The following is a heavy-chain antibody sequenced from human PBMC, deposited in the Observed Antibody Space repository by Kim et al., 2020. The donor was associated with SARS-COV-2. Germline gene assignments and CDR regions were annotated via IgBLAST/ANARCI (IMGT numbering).Heavy chain of an antibody. CDR3: ARESWSPGFFYYHYMDA. D-gene: IGHD3-10*01. CDR2: IYYRGNT. Sequence: SETLSLTCSVSGGSISGNYWSWIRQSPGKGLEWIGYIYYRGNTNYNPSLESRVTMSLDTSNNQFSLKLTSVTAADTAVYYCARESWSPGFFYYHYMDAWGEGTTVTVSS. V-gene: IGHV4-59*01. CDR1: GGSISGNY. J-gene: IGHJ6*03.